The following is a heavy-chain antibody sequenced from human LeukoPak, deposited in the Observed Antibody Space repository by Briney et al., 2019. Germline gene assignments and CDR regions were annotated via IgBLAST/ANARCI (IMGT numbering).Heavy chain of an antibody. CDR1: GFTFSSYW. D-gene: IGHD2-2*01. CDR3: ARGAGYCSSTSCPNWFDP. V-gene: IGHV3-74*01. CDR2: INSDGSST. Sequence: GGSLRLSCAASGFTFSSYWMHWVRHAPGKGLVWVSRINSDGSSTSYADSVKGRFTISRDNAKNTLYLQMNSLRAEDTAVYYCARGAGYCSSTSCPNWFDPWGQGTLVTVSS. J-gene: IGHJ5*02.